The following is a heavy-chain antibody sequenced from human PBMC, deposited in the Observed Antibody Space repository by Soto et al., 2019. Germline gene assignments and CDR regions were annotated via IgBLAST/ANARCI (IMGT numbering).Heavy chain of an antibody. D-gene: IGHD6-13*01. CDR1: GFTFSSYA. Sequence: SLRLSCAASGFTFSSYAMHWVRQAPGKGLEWVAVISYDGSNKYYADSVKGRFTISRDNSKNTLYLQMNSLRAEDTAVYYCASSVYSSSWYVYWGQGTLVTVSS. CDR2: ISYDGSNK. V-gene: IGHV3-30-3*01. CDR3: ASSVYSSSWYVY. J-gene: IGHJ4*02.